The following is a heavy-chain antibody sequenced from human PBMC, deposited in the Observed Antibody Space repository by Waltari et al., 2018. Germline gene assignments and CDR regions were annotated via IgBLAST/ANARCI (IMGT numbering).Heavy chain of an antibody. CDR3: AKDTSSVVSAMDWFDP. D-gene: IGHD2-21*02. CDR1: GCTFNTYA. J-gene: IGHJ5*02. V-gene: IGHV3-23*01. Sequence: EVQRLESGGGLVHRGGSLSRACAASGCTFNTYARHWVRQAPGKGLEWVASVSYTGSRTYYADSVKGRFTISRDNSKNTLYLQMNSLRDGDTAVYYCAKDTSSVVSAMDWFDPWGQGTLVTVSS. CDR2: VSYTGSRT.